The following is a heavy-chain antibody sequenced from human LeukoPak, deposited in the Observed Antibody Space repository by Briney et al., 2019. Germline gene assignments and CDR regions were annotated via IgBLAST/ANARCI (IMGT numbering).Heavy chain of an antibody. CDR3: ARVSVGATSPLDY. D-gene: IGHD1-26*01. CDR1: GFTFSSYS. J-gene: IGHJ4*02. CDR2: ISSSSGTM. V-gene: IGHV3-48*04. Sequence: TGGSLRLSCAASGFTFSSYSMNWVRQAPGKGLEWISYISSSSGTMYYADSVKGRFTISRDDAKNSLYLQMNSLRAEDTAVYYCARVSVGATSPLDYWGQGALVTVSS.